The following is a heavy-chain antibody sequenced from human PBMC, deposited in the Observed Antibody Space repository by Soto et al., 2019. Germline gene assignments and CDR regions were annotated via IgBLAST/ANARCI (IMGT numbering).Heavy chain of an antibody. CDR1: GFTFSSYA. J-gene: IGHJ4*02. CDR2: ISYDGSNK. V-gene: IGHV3-30-3*01. D-gene: IGHD1-26*01. CDR3: ARDRGSYYFDY. Sequence: QVQLVESGGGVVQPGRSLRLSCAASGFTFSSYAMHWVRQAPGKGLEWVVVISYDGSNKYYADSVKGRFTISRDNSKNTLYEQMNSLRGEDTAVYYCARDRGSYYFDYWGQGTLVTVSS.